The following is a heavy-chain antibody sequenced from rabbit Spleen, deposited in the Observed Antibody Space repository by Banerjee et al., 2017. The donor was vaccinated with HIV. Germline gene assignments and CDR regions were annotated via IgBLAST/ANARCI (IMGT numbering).Heavy chain of an antibody. J-gene: IGHJ4*01. CDR3: ARSYTGGSGPLYYFNL. CDR1: GFSFNSGYD. CDR2: IYAGSSDST. D-gene: IGHD1-1*01. Sequence: QEQLEESGGDLVKPEGSLTLTCTASGFSFNSGYDMCWVRQAPGKGLEWIACIYAGSSDSTYSATWAKGRFTLSKTSSTTVTLQMTSLTAADTATYFCARSYTGGSGPLYYFNLWGQGTLVTVS. V-gene: IGHV1S45*01.